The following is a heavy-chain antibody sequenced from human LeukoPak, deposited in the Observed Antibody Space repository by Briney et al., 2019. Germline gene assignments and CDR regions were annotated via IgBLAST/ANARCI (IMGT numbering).Heavy chain of an antibody. D-gene: IGHD3-3*01. V-gene: IGHV3-33*01. Sequence: GGSLRLSCAASGFTFRSYGMHWVRQAPGKGLQWVAVIWYDGSNKYYADSVKGRFTISRDNSKNTLSLQMNSLRAEDTAVYYCARELPPLEKYYFDYWGQGTLVTVSS. J-gene: IGHJ4*02. CDR2: IWYDGSNK. CDR3: ARELPPLEKYYFDY. CDR1: GFTFRSYG.